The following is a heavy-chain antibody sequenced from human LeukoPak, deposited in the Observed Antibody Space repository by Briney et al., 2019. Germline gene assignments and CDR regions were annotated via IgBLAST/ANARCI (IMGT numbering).Heavy chain of an antibody. CDR2: IYYSGST. Sequence: SETLSLTCTVSGGSVSSDYWSWIRQPPRKRLEWIGYIYYSGSTNYNPSLKSRVTISRDTSKNQLSLSLTSVTAADTAVYYCARGTSTSASGFDYWGQGSLVTVSS. J-gene: IGHJ4*02. V-gene: IGHV4-59*02. CDR1: GGSVSSDY. CDR3: ARGTSTSASGFDY. D-gene: IGHD2-2*01.